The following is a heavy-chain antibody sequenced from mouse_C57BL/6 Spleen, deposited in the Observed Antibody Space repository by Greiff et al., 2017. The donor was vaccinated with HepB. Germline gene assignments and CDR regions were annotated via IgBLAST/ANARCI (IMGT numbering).Heavy chain of an antibody. J-gene: IGHJ4*01. CDR2: IHPNSGST. CDR1: GYTFTSYW. V-gene: IGHV1-64*01. Sequence: VQLQQPGAELVKPGASVKLSCKASGYTFTSYWMHWVKQRPGQGLEWIGMIHPNSGSTNYNEKFKSKATLTVDKSSSTAYMQLSSLTSEDSAVYYCAREDDGYHAMDYWGQGTSVTVSS. D-gene: IGHD2-3*01. CDR3: AREDDGYHAMDY.